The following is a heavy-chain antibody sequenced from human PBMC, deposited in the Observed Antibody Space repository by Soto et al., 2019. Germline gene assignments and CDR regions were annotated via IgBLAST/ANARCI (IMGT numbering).Heavy chain of an antibody. CDR2: FYYTGGT. V-gene: IGHV4-39*01. D-gene: IGHD3-3*01. Sequence: PSETLSLTCTVSGASISSSRSYWGWVRQPPGKGLEWIVSFYYTGGTYSTYYNPSLKSRVTISVDTSKSQISMNLRAVTAAGTGVYYCAIPRQGNYDFLSGYYALDYWGQGTLVTVSS. CDR3: AIPRQGNYDFLSGYYALDY. CDR1: GASISSSRSY. J-gene: IGHJ4*02.